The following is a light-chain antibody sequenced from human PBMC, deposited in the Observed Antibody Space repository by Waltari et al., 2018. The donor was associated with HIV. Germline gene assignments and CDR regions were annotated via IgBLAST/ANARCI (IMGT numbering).Light chain of an antibody. CDR1: SSYVGNYNY. V-gene: IGLV2-14*01. CDR3: SSYTNHNRVV. J-gene: IGLJ3*02. CDR2: EVS. Sequence: GSPGQTVTISCTATSSYVGNYNYVSWYQQFPGKAPKLLLFEVSHRPSGVSYRLSGSKSVNTASLTISVLQAEDGADYYCSSYTNHNRVVFGGGTKLTV.